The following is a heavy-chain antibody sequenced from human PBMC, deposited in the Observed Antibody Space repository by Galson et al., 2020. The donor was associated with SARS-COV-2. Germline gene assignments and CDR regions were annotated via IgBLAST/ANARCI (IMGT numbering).Heavy chain of an antibody. V-gene: IGHV5-10-1*01. CDR2: IDPTDSYT. Sequence: HGESLKISCKGSGYRFSSYWISWVRQMPGKGLEWMGRIDPTDSYTNYSPSFQGHVTISADKSISTAYLQWSSLKASDTAMYYCARIIIAAGTFYFDYWGQGTLVTVSS. CDR3: ARIIIAAGTFYFDY. D-gene: IGHD6-13*01. CDR1: GYRFSSYW. J-gene: IGHJ4*02.